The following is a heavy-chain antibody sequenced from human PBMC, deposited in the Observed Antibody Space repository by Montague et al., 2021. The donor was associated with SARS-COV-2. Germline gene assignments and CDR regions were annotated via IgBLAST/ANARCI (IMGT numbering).Heavy chain of an antibody. CDR2: TYYRSMWKS. J-gene: IGHJ4*02. Sequence: CAISGDSVASNSATWNWIRQSPSTRLEWLGRTYYRSMWKSDYARXVKSRIAINPDTSKNQFSLQLSSVTPEDTALYYCVRGIEAAGSYDYWGQGTLVTVS. V-gene: IGHV6-1*01. CDR3: VRGIEAAGSYDY. CDR1: GDSVASNSAT. D-gene: IGHD6-13*01.